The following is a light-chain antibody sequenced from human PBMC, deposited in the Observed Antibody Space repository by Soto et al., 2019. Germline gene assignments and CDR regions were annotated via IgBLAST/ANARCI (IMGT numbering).Light chain of an antibody. CDR2: GAS. CDR3: QQYTARPPWT. Sequence: EIVMTQSPVTLSVSPGERATLSCRASHHVATNLACYQQNPGQAPRLLIYGASTRATGISARFSGSGCGTEFTLTISSLQSDDVAVDYCQQYTARPPWTFGQGTNV. V-gene: IGKV3-15*01. J-gene: IGKJ1*01. CDR1: HHVATN.